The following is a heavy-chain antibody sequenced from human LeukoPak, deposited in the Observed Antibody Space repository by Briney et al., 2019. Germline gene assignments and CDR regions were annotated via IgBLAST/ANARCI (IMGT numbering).Heavy chain of an antibody. D-gene: IGHD3-22*01. CDR1: GFTFSSYA. J-gene: IGHJ1*01. Sequence: GGSLRLSCAASGFTFSSYAMSWVRQAPGKGLERVSAISGSGVSPYYADSVNRLFTISRDNSNNTLYLQMNSLRAEDTAVYYCAKSTRDLNYYDSSGYAEYFQHWGQGTLVTVSS. V-gene: IGHV3-23*01. CDR2: ISGSGVSP. CDR3: AKSTRDLNYYDSSGYAEYFQH.